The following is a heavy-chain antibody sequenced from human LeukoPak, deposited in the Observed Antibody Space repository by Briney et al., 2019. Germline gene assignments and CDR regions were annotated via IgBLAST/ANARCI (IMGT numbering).Heavy chain of an antibody. J-gene: IGHJ6*03. CDR2: IWYDGSNK. V-gene: IGHV3-33*06. D-gene: IGHD2-2*02. CDR3: AKEGVVPAAIRGYYYYYMDV. Sequence: GGSLRLSCAASGFSFSSFAMSWVRQAPGKGLEWVAVIWYDGSNKYYADSVKGRFTISRDNSKNTLYLQMNSLRAEDTAVYYCAKEGVVPAAIRGYYYYYMDVWGKGTTVTVSS. CDR1: GFSFSSFA.